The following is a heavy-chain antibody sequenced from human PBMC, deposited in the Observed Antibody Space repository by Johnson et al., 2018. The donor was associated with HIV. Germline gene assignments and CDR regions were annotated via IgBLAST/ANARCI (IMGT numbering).Heavy chain of an antibody. Sequence: QVQLVESGGGVVQPGRSLRLSCTASGFTFSSYAMHWVRQAPGKGLEWVAVISYDGSNKYYADSVKGRFTISRDNSKNTLYLQMNSLRAEDTAVDYCARDETPSYSSYDAFDIWGQGTMVTVSS. CDR1: GFTFSSYA. CDR2: ISYDGSNK. CDR3: ARDETPSYSSYDAFDI. V-gene: IGHV3-30*04. J-gene: IGHJ3*02. D-gene: IGHD6-6*01.